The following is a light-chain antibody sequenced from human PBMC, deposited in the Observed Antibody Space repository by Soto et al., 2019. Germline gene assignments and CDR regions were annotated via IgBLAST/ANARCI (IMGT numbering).Light chain of an antibody. CDR2: AAS. J-gene: IGKJ4*01. CDR1: QGISSY. Sequence: AIRMTQSPSSLSASTGDRVTITCRASQGISSYLAWYQQKPGKAPKLLIYAASTLQSGVPSRFSGSGSGTDFTLTISCLQSEDFATYYCQQYYSYPQLTFGGGNKVEIK. CDR3: QQYYSYPQLT. V-gene: IGKV1-8*01.